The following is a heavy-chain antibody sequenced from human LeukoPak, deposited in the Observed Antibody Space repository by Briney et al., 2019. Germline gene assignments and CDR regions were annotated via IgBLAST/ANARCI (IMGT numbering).Heavy chain of an antibody. D-gene: IGHD1-26*01. CDR1: GYTFTRFY. V-gene: IGHV1-46*01. J-gene: IGHJ4*02. CDR3: AREGAGGFDY. CDR2: INPSGAAT. Sequence: ASVKVSCKTSGYTFTRFYIHWVRQAPGQGLEWMGIINPSGAATRYARKFQDRVTVTWDTFTSTVYMNLSSLRSEDTAIYYCAREGAGGFDYWGQGTLVTVSS.